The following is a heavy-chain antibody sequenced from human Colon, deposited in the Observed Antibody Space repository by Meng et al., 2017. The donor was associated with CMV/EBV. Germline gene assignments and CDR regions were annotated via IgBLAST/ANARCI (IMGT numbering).Heavy chain of an antibody. CDR3: ARDLWRYNWNPLTPRVAFDI. Sequence: GGSLRLSCVVSGFTVSSNSMSWVRQAPGKGLEWVSVIYSGGSSSYADSVKGRFTISRDNSKNTLYLQMNSLRAEDTAVYYCARDLWRYNWNPLTPRVAFDIWGQGTMVTVSS. CDR1: GFTVSSNS. J-gene: IGHJ3*02. D-gene: IGHD1-20*01. V-gene: IGHV3-53*01. CDR2: IYSGGSS.